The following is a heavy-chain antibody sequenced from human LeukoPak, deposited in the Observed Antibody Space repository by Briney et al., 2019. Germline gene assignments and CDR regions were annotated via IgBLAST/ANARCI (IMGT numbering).Heavy chain of an antibody. CDR1: GGTFSSYA. D-gene: IGHD6-13*01. V-gene: IGHV1-24*01. CDR2: FDPEDGET. J-gene: IGHJ3*02. CDR3: ATVSRIAPTFDI. Sequence: ASVKVSCKASGGTFSSYAISWVRQAPGKGLEWMGGFDPEDGETIYAQKFQGRVTMTEDTSTDTAYMELSSLRSEDTAVYYCATVSRIAPTFDIWGQGTMVTVSS.